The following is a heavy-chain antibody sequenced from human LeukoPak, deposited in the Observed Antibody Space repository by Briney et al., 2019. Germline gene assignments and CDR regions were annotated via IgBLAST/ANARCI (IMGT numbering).Heavy chain of an antibody. CDR1: GYTFTGYY. J-gene: IGHJ4*02. CDR2: INPNIGGT. D-gene: IGHD3-22*01. V-gene: IGHV1-2*02. CDR3: ARVRYYDSSGYYYATFDY. Sequence: ASPKVSCKASGYTFTGYYMHWVRQAPGQRLESIVSINPNIGGTNYAQKFQGRVTMTRDTSISTAYMELSRLRSDDTDVYYCARVRYYDSSGYYYATFDYWGQGTLVTVSS.